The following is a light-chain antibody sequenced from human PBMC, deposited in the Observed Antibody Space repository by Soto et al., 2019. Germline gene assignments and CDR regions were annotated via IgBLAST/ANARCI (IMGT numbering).Light chain of an antibody. J-gene: IGKJ1*01. CDR1: ETVATN. CDR3: QQYFEWPPMT. Sequence: EVVVTQSPASLSVSPGERATLSCRASETVATNLVWYQQKPGQAPRLLISGASTRAAGISDRFRGSGSGTEFTLTISSLRSEDSAIYYCQQYFEWPPMTFGQGTKVDIK. CDR2: GAS. V-gene: IGKV3-15*01.